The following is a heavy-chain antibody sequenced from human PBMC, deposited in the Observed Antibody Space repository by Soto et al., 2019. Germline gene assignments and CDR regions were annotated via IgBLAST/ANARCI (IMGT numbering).Heavy chain of an antibody. V-gene: IGHV3-7*01. Sequence: RLSCSASGFRFNSYAIHWVRQAPGKGLEWVANIKQDGSEKYYVDSVKGRFTISRDNAKNSLYLQMNSLRAEDTAVYYCARAGYYYDSSGYTYYFDYWGQGTLVTVSS. D-gene: IGHD3-22*01. CDR1: GFRFNSYA. CDR2: IKQDGSEK. CDR3: ARAGYYYDSSGYTYYFDY. J-gene: IGHJ4*02.